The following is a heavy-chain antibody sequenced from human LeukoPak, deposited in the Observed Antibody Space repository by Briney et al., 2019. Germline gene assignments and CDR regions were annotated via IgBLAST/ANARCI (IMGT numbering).Heavy chain of an antibody. CDR3: ARDPQQLGFFDY. J-gene: IGHJ4*02. CDR2: IIPIFGTA. V-gene: IGHV1-69*01. D-gene: IGHD6-13*01. CDR1: GFTFSSYA. Sequence: GGSLRLSCAASGFTFSSYAISWVRQAPGQGLEWMGGIIPIFGTANYAQKFQGRVTITADESTSTAYMELSSLRSEDTAVYYCARDPQQLGFFDYWGQGTLVTVSS.